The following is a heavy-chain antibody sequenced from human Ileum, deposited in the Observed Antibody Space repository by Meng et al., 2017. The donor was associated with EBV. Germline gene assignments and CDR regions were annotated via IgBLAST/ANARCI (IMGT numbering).Heavy chain of an antibody. CDR3: ARGSGAGGRDWFDP. Sequence: QVTLVQRGRGLKRPVASLKVSCKVSGYTFINHDINWVRQAAGQGLESIGWMNSYTGNAGYAQKFRGRVTMTRDTSINTAYLEVISLTSEDTAVYYCARGSGAGGRDWFDPWGQGTLVTVSS. D-gene: IGHD3-16*01. CDR1: GYTFINHD. J-gene: IGHJ5*02. V-gene: IGHV1-8*01. CDR2: MNSYTGNA.